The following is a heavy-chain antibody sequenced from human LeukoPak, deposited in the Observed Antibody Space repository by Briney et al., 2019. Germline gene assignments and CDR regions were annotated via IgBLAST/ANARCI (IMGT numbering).Heavy chain of an antibody. V-gene: IGHV1-69*13. CDR3: ARRSNYPYYYGMDV. CDR2: IIPIFGTA. Sequence: ASVKVSCKASGGTFSSYAISWVRQAPGQGLEWMGGIIPIFGTANYAQKFQGRVTITADESTSTAYMELSSLRSEDTAVYYRARRSNYPYYYGMDVWGQGTTVTVSS. CDR1: GGTFSSYA. J-gene: IGHJ6*02. D-gene: IGHD4-11*01.